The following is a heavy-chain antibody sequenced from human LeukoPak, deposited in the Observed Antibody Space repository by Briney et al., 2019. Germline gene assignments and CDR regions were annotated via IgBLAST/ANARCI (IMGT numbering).Heavy chain of an antibody. D-gene: IGHD3-22*01. V-gene: IGHV4-59*01. CDR2: IYYSGST. CDR1: GGSISSDY. CDR3: ARERKNYYDSSGYVDY. Sequence: SETLSLTCTVSGGSISSDYWGWIRQPPGKGLEWIGYIYYSGSTNYNPSLKSRVTISVDTSKNQFSLKLSSVTAADTAVYYCARERKNYYDSSGYVDYWGQGTLVTVSS. J-gene: IGHJ4*02.